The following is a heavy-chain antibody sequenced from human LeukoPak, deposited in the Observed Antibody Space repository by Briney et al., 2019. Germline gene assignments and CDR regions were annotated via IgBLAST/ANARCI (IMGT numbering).Heavy chain of an antibody. CDR2: IYYNGRT. J-gene: IGHJ3*02. CDR1: VDSITSYY. CDR3: ARHGGTPAINDAFDI. Sequence: PSETLSLTCTVSVDSITSYYGSWIRQPPGKGLEWIGYIYYNGRTTYHPSLTSRVTISVDTSNNQFSLNLSSVTAADTAVYYCARHGGTPAINDAFDIWGQGTMVTVSS. D-gene: IGHD1/OR15-1a*01. V-gene: IGHV4-59*08.